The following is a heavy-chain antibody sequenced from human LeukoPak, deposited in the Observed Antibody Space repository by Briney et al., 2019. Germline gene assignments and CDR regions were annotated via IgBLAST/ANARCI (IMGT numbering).Heavy chain of an antibody. V-gene: IGHV3-11*01. CDR1: GFTFSDYY. CDR3: AREVGGDPVYYYGMDV. CDR2: ISSSGSTI. D-gene: IGHD2-21*02. J-gene: IGHJ6*02. Sequence: GGSLRLSCAASGFTFSDYYMSWIRQAPGKGLEWVSYISSSGSTIYYADSVKSRFTISRDNAKNSLYLQMNSLRAEDTAVYYCAREVGGDPVYYYGMDVWGQGTTVTVSS.